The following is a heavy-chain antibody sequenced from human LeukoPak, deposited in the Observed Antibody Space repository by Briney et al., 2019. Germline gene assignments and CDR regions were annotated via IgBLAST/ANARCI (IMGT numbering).Heavy chain of an antibody. V-gene: IGHV3-23*01. CDR2: ISGSGGST. J-gene: IGHJ4*02. CDR3: AKDQAAFGGDLSGAFDY. CDR1: GFTFSSYA. Sequence: GVSLRLSCAASGFTFSSYAMSWVRQAPGKGLEWVSAISGSGGSTYYADSVKGRFTISRDNSKNTLYLQMNSLRAEDTAVYYCAKDQAAFGGDLSGAFDYWGQGTLVTVSS. D-gene: IGHD3-10*01.